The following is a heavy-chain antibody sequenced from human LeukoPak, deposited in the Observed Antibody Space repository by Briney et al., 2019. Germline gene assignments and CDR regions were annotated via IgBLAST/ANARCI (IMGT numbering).Heavy chain of an antibody. CDR2: ISSSGRTF. CDR3: ARDYSSSSHFDF. Sequence: GGSLRLSCAASGFTFSSYEMNWVRQAPGKGLEWVSYISSSGRTFYYADSVKGRFTISRDNAKNSLYLQMNSLRAEDTAVYYCARDYSSSSHFDFWGQGTLVTVSS. CDR1: GFTFSSYE. V-gene: IGHV3-48*03. D-gene: IGHD6-6*01. J-gene: IGHJ4*02.